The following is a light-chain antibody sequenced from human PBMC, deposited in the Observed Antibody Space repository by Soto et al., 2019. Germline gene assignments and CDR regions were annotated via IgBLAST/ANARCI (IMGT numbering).Light chain of an antibody. CDR3: VLLYGGAWV. J-gene: IGLJ2*01. CDR1: TGAVTSDYY. V-gene: IGLV7-43*01. Sequence: QAVVTQEPSLTVSTGETVTLTCALTTGAVTSDYYPNWFQRKPGQALRTLIYRTSNKHSWTPARFSGSLLGGKAALTLSGVQPEDQADYYCVLLYGGAWVFGGGTKLTVL. CDR2: RTS.